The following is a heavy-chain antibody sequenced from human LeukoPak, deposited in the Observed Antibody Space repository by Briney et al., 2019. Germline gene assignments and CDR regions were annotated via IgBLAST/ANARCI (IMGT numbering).Heavy chain of an antibody. CDR3: AKALTIGSVAGPFDL. J-gene: IGHJ2*01. CDR2: ISGSGGST. CDR1: GFTFSSYA. D-gene: IGHD6-19*01. Sequence: GGSLRLSCAASGFTFSSYAMSWVRQAPGKGLEWVSAISGSGGSTYYADSVKGRFTISRDNSKNTLYLQMNSLRAEDTAVYYCAKALTIGSVAGPFDLWGRGTLVTVSS. V-gene: IGHV3-23*01.